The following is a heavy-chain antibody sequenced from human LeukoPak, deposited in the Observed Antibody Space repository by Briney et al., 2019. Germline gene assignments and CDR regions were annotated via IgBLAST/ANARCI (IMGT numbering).Heavy chain of an antibody. J-gene: IGHJ4*02. V-gene: IGHV1-2*06. Sequence: ASVKVSCKASGYTFTGYYMHWLRQAPGQGLEWMGRINPNSGGTNYAQKFQGRVTMTRDTSISTAYMELSRLRSDDTAVYYCARAGDSRPYYFDYWGQGTLVTVSS. CDR3: ARAGDSRPYYFDY. CDR2: INPNSGGT. CDR1: GYTFTGYY. D-gene: IGHD3-22*01.